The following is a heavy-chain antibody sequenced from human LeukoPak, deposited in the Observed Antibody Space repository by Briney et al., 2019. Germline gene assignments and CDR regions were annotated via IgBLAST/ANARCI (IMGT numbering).Heavy chain of an antibody. CDR2: INHSGST. D-gene: IGHD3-10*01. Sequence: SETLSLTCAVYGVSFSGYYWSWIRQPPGKGLEWIGDINHSGSTKYNPSLKGRVTISVDTSKKQFSLKLSSVTAADTAVYYCVSRGRLLYFGEARGRYGSLNWFDPWGQGTLVTVSS. CDR1: GVSFSGYY. V-gene: IGHV4-34*01. CDR3: VSRGRLLYFGEARGRYGSLNWFDP. J-gene: IGHJ5*02.